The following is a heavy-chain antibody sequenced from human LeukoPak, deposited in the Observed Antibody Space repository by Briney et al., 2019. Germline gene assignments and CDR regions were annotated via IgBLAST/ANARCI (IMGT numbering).Heavy chain of an antibody. Sequence: PGRSLRLSCAASGFTFDDYATHWVRQAPGKGLEWVSGISWNSGSIGYADSVKGRFTISRDNAKNSLYLQMNSLRAEDMALYYCAKALSGIAAAGGFDPWGQGTLVTVSS. V-gene: IGHV3-9*03. CDR3: AKALSGIAAAGGFDP. CDR1: GFTFDDYA. J-gene: IGHJ5*02. CDR2: ISWNSGSI. D-gene: IGHD6-13*01.